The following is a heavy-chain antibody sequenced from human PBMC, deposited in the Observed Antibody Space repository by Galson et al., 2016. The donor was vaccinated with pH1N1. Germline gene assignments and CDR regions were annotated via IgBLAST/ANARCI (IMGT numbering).Heavy chain of an antibody. V-gene: IGHV2-5*01. CDR2: IYWNDDK. J-gene: IGHJ5*02. CDR3: AHSLYGDYVGWFDP. D-gene: IGHD4-17*01. CDR1: GFSLSTSGVG. Sequence: PALVKPTQTLTLTCTFSGFSLSTSGVGVGWIRQPPGKALEWPALIYWNDDKRYSPSLKSRLTITKDTSKNQVVLTMTNMDPVDTATYYCAHSLYGDYVGWFDPWGQGTLVTVSS.